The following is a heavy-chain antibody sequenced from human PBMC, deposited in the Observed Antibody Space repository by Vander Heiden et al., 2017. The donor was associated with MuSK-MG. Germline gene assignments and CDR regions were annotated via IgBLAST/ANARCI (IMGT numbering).Heavy chain of an antibody. CDR1: GFTFSSYA. Sequence: EVQLLESGGGLVQPGGSLRLSCAASGFTFSSYAMNWVRQAPGKGLERVSAISCSGDSTYYADSVKGRFTISRDNSKNTLYLQMNSLRAEDTAVFYCAKTSTRWLSTIDWYFDYWGQGSLVTVSS. CDR3: AKTSTRWLSTIDWYFDY. V-gene: IGHV3-23*01. D-gene: IGHD6-19*01. J-gene: IGHJ4*02. CDR2: ISCSGDST.